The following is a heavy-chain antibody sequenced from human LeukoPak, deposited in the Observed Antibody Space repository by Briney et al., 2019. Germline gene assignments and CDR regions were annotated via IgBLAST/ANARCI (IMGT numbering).Heavy chain of an antibody. J-gene: IGHJ4*02. CDR1: GYTFTGYY. D-gene: IGHD2-15*01. Sequence: ASVKVSCKASGYTFTGYYVHWVRQAPGQGLEWMGWIILNSGGTKYAQKFQGRVTMTRDTSITTAYMELSSLRSDDTAVYYCARFLGYCSAGSCYFDYWGQGTLVTVSS. V-gene: IGHV1-2*02. CDR3: ARFLGYCSAGSCYFDY. CDR2: IILNSGGT.